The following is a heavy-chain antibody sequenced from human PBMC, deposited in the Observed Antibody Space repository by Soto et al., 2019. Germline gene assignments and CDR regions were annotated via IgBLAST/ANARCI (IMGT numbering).Heavy chain of an antibody. Sequence: GGSLRLSCTASGFTLGDYAMSWVRQAPGKGLEWVGFIRSKAYGGTTEYAASVKGRFTISRDDSKSIAYLQMNSLKTEDTAVYYCTRVTPDYDFWSGYSGYWGQGTLVTVSS. CDR1: GFTLGDYA. J-gene: IGHJ4*02. CDR2: IRSKAYGGTT. V-gene: IGHV3-49*04. CDR3: TRVTPDYDFWSGYSGY. D-gene: IGHD3-3*01.